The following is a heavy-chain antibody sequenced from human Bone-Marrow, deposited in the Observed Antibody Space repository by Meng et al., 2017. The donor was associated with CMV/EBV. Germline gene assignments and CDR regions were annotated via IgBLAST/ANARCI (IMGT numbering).Heavy chain of an antibody. D-gene: IGHD2-8*02. CDR1: GGTFSSYA. J-gene: IGHJ4*02. V-gene: IGHV1-69*10. CDR2: IIPILGIA. CDR3: ARARTGGAGSFDY. Sequence: SVKVSCKASGGTFSSYAISWVRQAPGQGLEWMGGIIPILGIANYAQKFQGRVTITADKSTSTVYMELRSLTSEDTAVYFCARARTGGAGSFDYWGQGTLVTVSS.